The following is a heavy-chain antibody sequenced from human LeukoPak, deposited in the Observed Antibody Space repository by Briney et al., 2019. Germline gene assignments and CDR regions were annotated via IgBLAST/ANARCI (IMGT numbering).Heavy chain of an antibody. CDR1: GGSFSGYY. CDR2: INHSGST. D-gene: IGHD3-22*01. CDR3: ATGYYYDSSGLGPGYFDY. J-gene: IGHJ4*02. Sequence: PSETLSLTCAVYGGSFSGYYWSWIRQPPGKGLEWIGEINHSGSTNYNPSLKSRVTISVDTSKNQFSLKLSSVTAADTAVYYCATGYYYDSSGLGPGYFDYWGQGALVTVSS. V-gene: IGHV4-34*01.